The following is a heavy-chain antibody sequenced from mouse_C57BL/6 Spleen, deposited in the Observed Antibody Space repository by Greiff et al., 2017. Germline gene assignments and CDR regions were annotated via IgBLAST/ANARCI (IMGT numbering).Heavy chain of an antibody. CDR3: ARDYYGSSYGYFDV. J-gene: IGHJ1*03. Sequence: QVQLQQSGAELVRPGTSVKVSCKASGYAFTNYLIEWVKRRPGQGLEWIGVINPGSGGTNYNEKFKGKATLTADKSSSTAYMQLSSLTSEDSAVYFCARDYYGSSYGYFDVWGTGTTVTVSS. D-gene: IGHD1-1*01. CDR1: GYAFTNYL. V-gene: IGHV1-54*01. CDR2: INPGSGGT.